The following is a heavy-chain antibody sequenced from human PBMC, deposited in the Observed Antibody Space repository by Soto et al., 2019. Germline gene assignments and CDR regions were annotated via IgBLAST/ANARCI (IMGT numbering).Heavy chain of an antibody. V-gene: IGHV1-46*01. CDR3: ARGYCISTSCYFDYYYYGMDV. D-gene: IGHD2-2*01. J-gene: IGHJ6*02. CDR2: INPSGGST. Sequence: ASVKVSRKASVYTFTRYDVNWVRQAPGQGLEWMGIINPSGGSTSYAQKFQGRVTMTRDTSTSTVYMELSSLRSEDTAVYYCARGYCISTSCYFDYYYYGMDVWGQGTTVTVSS. CDR1: VYTFTRYD.